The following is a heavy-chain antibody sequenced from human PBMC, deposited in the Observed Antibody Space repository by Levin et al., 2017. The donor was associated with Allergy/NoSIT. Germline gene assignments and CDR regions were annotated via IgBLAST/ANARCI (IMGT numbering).Heavy chain of an antibody. CDR1: GFTFNGYW. Sequence: RAGGSLRLSCAASGFTFNGYWMHWVRQAPGKGLVWVSHVNNYGSSTNYADSVTGRFTVSRDNAKNTLYLQMNSLRVEDTAVYYCARGLYSGYNYGTSLDYWGQGTLVTVSS. V-gene: IGHV3-74*01. D-gene: IGHD5-12*01. CDR2: VNNYGSST. CDR3: ARGLYSGYNYGTSLDY. J-gene: IGHJ4*02.